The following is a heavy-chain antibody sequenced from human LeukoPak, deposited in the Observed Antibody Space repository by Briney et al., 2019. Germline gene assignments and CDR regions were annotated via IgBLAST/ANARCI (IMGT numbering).Heavy chain of an antibody. J-gene: IGHJ5*02. CDR2: IYWDDDK. CDR1: GFSLSTSGVG. D-gene: IGHD3-3*01. V-gene: IGHV2-5*02. Sequence: SGPTLVNPTQTLTLTCTFSGFSLSTSGVGVGWIRQPPGKALEWLALIYWDDDKRYSPSLKSRLTITKDTSKNQVVLTMTTMDPVDTATYYCAHGFLYYDFWSGYYNLNWFDPWGQGTLVTVSS. CDR3: AHGFLYYDFWSGYYNLNWFDP.